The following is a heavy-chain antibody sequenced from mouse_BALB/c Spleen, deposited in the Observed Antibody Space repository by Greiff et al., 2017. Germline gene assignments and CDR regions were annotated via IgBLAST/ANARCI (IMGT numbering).Heavy chain of an antibody. CDR1: GFTFSSYG. J-gene: IGHJ2*01. CDR3: ARDRSGIFDY. V-gene: IGHV5-6-3*01. Sequence: EVHLVESGGGLVQPGGSLKLSCAASGFTFSSYGMSWVRQTPDKRLELVATINSNGGSTYYPDSVKGRFTISRDNAKNTLYLQMSSLKSEDTAMYYCARDRSGIFDYWGQGTTLTVSS. CDR2: INSNGGST. D-gene: IGHD3-1*01.